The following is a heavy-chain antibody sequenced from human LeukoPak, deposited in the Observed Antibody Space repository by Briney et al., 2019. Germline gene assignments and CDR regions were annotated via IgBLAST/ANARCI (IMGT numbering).Heavy chain of an antibody. CDR3: AKDVFGGYDSTGYYDY. CDR2: ISGDGDST. J-gene: IGHJ4*02. Sequence: PGGSLRLSCAASGFTFHDYAMHWVRQAPGKGLEWVSLISGDGDSTYYADSVKGRFTISRDNSKNSLYLQMNSLRTEDTALYYCAKDVFGGYDSTGYYDYWGQGTLVTVSS. D-gene: IGHD3-22*01. CDR1: GFTFHDYA. V-gene: IGHV3-43*02.